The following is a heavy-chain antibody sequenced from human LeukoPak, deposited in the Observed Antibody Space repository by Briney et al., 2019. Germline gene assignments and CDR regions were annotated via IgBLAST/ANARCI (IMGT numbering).Heavy chain of an antibody. D-gene: IGHD5-24*01. J-gene: IGHJ4*02. CDR3: ARTRDGYLRY. CDR2: IDHRGST. CDR1: GGASSGYY. Sequence: SETLSLTCAAYGGASSGYYYTWIRQPPGKGLEWIGEIDHRGSTHYNPSLQSRVTTSIDTSKNQFSLKVSSVTAADTALYYCARTRDGYLRYWSQGSLVTVSS. V-gene: IGHV4-34*01.